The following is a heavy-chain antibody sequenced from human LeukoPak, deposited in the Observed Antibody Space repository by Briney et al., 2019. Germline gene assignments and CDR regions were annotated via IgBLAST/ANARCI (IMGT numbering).Heavy chain of an antibody. CDR2: IIPIFGTA. V-gene: IGHV1-69*06. Sequence: SVKVSCKASGGTFSSYVISWVRQAPGQGLEWMGGIIPIFGTANYAQKFQGRVTITADKSTSTAYMELSSLRSEDTAVYYCARGGDFDWLLSNWFDPWGQGTLVTVSS. CDR3: ARGGDFDWLLSNWFDP. J-gene: IGHJ5*02. CDR1: GGTFSSYV. D-gene: IGHD3-9*01.